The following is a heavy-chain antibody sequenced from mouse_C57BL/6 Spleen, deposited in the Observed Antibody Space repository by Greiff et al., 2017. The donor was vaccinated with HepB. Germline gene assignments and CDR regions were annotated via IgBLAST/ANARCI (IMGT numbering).Heavy chain of an antibody. V-gene: IGHV5-9-1*02. CDR1: GFTFSSYA. Sequence: EVQRVESGEGLVKPGGSLKLSCAASGFTFSSYAMSWVRQTPEKRLEWVAYISSGGDYIYYADTVKGRFTISRDNARNTLYLQMSSLKSEDTAMYYCTRGRGNYEAMDYWGQGTSVTVSS. CDR2: ISSGGDYI. D-gene: IGHD2-1*01. J-gene: IGHJ4*01. CDR3: TRGRGNYEAMDY.